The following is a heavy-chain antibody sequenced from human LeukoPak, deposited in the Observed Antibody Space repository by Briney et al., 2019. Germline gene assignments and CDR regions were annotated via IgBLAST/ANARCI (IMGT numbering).Heavy chain of an antibody. Sequence: SETLSLTCTVSGGSISSYYWSWIRQPPGKGLEWIGYIYYSGSTNYNPSLKSRVTISVDTSKNQFSLKLSSVTAADTAVYYCARRGGTTVTTGDYFDYWGQGTLVTVSS. CDR1: GGSISSYY. CDR3: ARRGGTTVTTGDYFDY. D-gene: IGHD4-17*01. J-gene: IGHJ4*02. CDR2: IYYSGST. V-gene: IGHV4-59*12.